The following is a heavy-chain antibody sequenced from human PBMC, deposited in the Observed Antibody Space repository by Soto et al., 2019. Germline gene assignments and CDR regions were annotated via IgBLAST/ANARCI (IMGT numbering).Heavy chain of an antibody. CDR1: GFTFSTYS. V-gene: IGHV3-48*02. CDR3: ARDGLGYCSSTSCLAY. CDR2: ISSGSSII. D-gene: IGHD2-2*01. J-gene: IGHJ4*02. Sequence: EVQLVESGGGLVQPGGSLRLSCAASGFTFSTYSMNWVRRAPGKGLEWVSYISSGSSIIYYADSVKGRFTISRDNAKNSLYRQMNSVRDEDTAVYYCARDGLGYCSSTSCLAYWGQGTLVTVSS.